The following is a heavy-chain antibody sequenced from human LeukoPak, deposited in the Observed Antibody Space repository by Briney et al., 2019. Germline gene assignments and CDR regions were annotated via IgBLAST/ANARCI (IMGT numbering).Heavy chain of an antibody. CDR3: ARDRRYSSGWYDQFGWFDP. J-gene: IGHJ5*02. Sequence: VASVKVSCKASGGTFSSYAISWVRQAPGQGLEWMGGIIPIFGTANYAQKFQGRVTITTDESTSTAYMELSSLRSEDTAVYYCARDRRYSSGWYDQFGWFDPWGRGTLVTVSS. CDR1: GGTFSSYA. V-gene: IGHV1-69*05. D-gene: IGHD6-19*01. CDR2: IIPIFGTA.